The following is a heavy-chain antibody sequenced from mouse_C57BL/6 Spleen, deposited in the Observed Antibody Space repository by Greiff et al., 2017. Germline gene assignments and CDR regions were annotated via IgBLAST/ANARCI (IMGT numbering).Heavy chain of an antibody. J-gene: IGHJ4*01. CDR1: GYTFTSYW. CDR3: ARWGFITTVVATDYYAMDY. Sequence: QVQLQQPGAELVRPGSSVKLSCKASGYTFTSYWMDWVKQRPGQGLEWIGNIYPSDSETHYNQKFKDKATLTVDKSSSTAYMQLSSLTSEDSEVYYCARWGFITTVVATDYYAMDYWGQGTSVTVSS. CDR2: IYPSDSET. V-gene: IGHV1-61*01. D-gene: IGHD1-1*01.